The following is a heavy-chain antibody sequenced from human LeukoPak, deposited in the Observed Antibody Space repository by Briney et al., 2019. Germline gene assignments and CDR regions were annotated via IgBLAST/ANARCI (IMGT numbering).Heavy chain of an antibody. Sequence: ASVKVSCKASGYTFTGYYMHWVRQAPGQGLEWMGWINPNSGGTNYAQKFQGWVTMTRDTSISTAYMELSRLRSDDTAVYYCARKMGYYGSGSSPLDYWGQGTLVTVSS. CDR2: INPNSGGT. V-gene: IGHV1-2*04. CDR3: ARKMGYYGSGSSPLDY. CDR1: GYTFTGYY. D-gene: IGHD3-10*01. J-gene: IGHJ4*02.